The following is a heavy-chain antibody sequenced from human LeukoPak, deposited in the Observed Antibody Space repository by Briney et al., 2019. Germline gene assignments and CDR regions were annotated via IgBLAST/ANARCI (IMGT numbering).Heavy chain of an antibody. CDR3: AMGITCSSTSCSIFY. D-gene: IGHD2-2*01. Sequence: PGGALRLSCAASGFTFSSYWMSWVRQAPGKGLEWVPNIKQDGSEKYYVDSVKGRFTIYRDNAKNSLYLQMNSLRAEDTAVYYCAMGITCSSTSCSIFYWGQGTLVTVSS. CDR1: GFTFSSYW. V-gene: IGHV3-7*01. J-gene: IGHJ4*02. CDR2: IKQDGSEK.